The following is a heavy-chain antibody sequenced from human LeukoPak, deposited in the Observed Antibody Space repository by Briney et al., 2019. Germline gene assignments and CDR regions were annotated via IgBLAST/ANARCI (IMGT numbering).Heavy chain of an antibody. Sequence: SETLSLTCSVSGGSVNNYYWNWLRQPAGKGLEWVGRIYSSGYTDYNPSLKSRVTISVDKSKNHFSLTLSSVTAADTALYYCARAEGSTRYDFFEYWGQGILVTVSS. CDR3: ARAEGSTRYDFFEY. CDR1: GGSVNNYY. V-gene: IGHV4-4*07. J-gene: IGHJ4*02. D-gene: IGHD3-3*01. CDR2: IYSSGYT.